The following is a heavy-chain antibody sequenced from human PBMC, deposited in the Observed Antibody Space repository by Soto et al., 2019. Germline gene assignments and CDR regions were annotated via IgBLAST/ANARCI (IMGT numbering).Heavy chain of an antibody. Sequence: SETLSLTCAVYGGSFRCYYWSWIRQPPGKGLEWIGEINHSGSTNYNPSLKSRVTISVDTSKNQFSLKLSSVTAADTAVYYCARGLRRGYDFWSGSYGYWGQGTLVTVSS. D-gene: IGHD3-3*01. CDR1: GGSFRCYY. V-gene: IGHV4-34*01. CDR3: ARGLRRGYDFWSGSYGY. J-gene: IGHJ4*02. CDR2: INHSGST.